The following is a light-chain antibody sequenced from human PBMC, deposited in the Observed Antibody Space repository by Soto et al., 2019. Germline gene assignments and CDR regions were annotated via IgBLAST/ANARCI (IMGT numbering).Light chain of an antibody. Sequence: EIVLTQSPATLSLSPGERATLSCRASQSVDSYLAWDQQKPVPAPRLVIFDAFNRATGIPARFSGSGSGTDFTLNTSSLEPEDFAVYYCQQHSDRLTFGGGTRVEI. CDR3: QQHSDRLT. CDR2: DAF. J-gene: IGKJ4*01. CDR1: QSVDSY. V-gene: IGKV3-11*01.